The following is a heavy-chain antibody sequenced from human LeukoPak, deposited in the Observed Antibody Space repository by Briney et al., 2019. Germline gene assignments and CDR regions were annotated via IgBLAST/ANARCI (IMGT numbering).Heavy chain of an antibody. D-gene: IGHD4-17*01. CDR1: GGSFSGYY. V-gene: IGHV4-34*01. CDR2: INHSGST. CDR3: ARFHGDYSFDY. Sequence: SETLSLTCAVYGGSFSGYYWSWIRQPPGKGLEWIGEINHSGSTNYNPSLKSRVTISVDTSKNQFSLKLSSVTAADTAVYYCARFHGDYSFDYWGQGTLVTVSS. J-gene: IGHJ4*02.